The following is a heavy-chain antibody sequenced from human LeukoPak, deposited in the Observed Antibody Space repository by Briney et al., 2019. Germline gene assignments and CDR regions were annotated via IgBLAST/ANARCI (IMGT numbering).Heavy chain of an antibody. Sequence: GGSLRLSCAASGFTFSTYSMNWVRQAPGKGLEWVSSISSSSSYIYYADSVKGRFTISKDNAKNTVYLQMNSLRAEDTAVYYCVSFYETYWGRGTLVTVSS. CDR3: VSFYETY. CDR2: ISSSSSYI. D-gene: IGHD2/OR15-2a*01. V-gene: IGHV3-21*01. CDR1: GFTFSTYS. J-gene: IGHJ4*02.